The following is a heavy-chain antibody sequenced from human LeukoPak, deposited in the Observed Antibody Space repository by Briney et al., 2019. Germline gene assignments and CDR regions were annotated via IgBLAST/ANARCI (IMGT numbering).Heavy chain of an antibody. D-gene: IGHD3-22*01. CDR2: IIASGATT. J-gene: IGHJ4*02. CDR1: GFTFSSYG. CDR3: ARDPYDSSWGLCYFDY. Sequence: GGSLRLSCAASGFTFSSYGMSWVRQSPGKGLEWVSAIIASGATTYHADSVKGRFTISRDNSKNTLYLQLNSLRAEDTAVYYCARDPYDSSWGLCYFDYWGQGNLVTVSS. V-gene: IGHV3-23*01.